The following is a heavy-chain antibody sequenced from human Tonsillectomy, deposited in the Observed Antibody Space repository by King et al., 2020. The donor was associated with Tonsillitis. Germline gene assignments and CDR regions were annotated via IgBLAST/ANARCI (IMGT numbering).Heavy chain of an antibody. D-gene: IGHD5-18*01. Sequence: VQLVESGGGLVQPGGSLRLSCAASGFTFSNYAMSWVGQAPGKGLEWVSAISGRGGTTYYADSVRGRFTISRDNSKNTLYLQMNSLRAEDTAIYYCAKGSGYNYGSFDYWGQGTLVTVSS. CDR1: GFTFSNYA. CDR2: ISGRGGTT. V-gene: IGHV3-23*04. CDR3: AKGSGYNYGSFDY. J-gene: IGHJ4*02.